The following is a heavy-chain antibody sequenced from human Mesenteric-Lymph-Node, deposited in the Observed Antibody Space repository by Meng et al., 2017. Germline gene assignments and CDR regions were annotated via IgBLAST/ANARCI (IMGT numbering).Heavy chain of an antibody. CDR2: ISAYNGNT. J-gene: IGHJ1*01. D-gene: IGHD3-22*01. CDR3: ARDRVLDYYDPSRKGYFQH. CDR1: GYTFTSYG. V-gene: IGHV1-18*01. Sequence: QVQLVQSGAEGKKPGASVKVSCKASGYTFTSYGISWVRQAPGQGLEWMGWISAYNGNTNYAQNLQGRVTMTTDTSTSTAFMELRSLTSDDTAVYYCARDRVLDYYDPSRKGYFQHWGQGTLVTVSS.